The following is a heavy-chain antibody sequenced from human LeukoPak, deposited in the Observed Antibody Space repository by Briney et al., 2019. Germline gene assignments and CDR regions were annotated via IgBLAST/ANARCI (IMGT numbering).Heavy chain of an antibody. CDR2: IYYSGST. J-gene: IGHJ4*02. CDR3: AREGSHGYGGLDD. V-gene: IGHV4-39*07. Sequence: SETLSLTCTVSGGSISGSSYYWGWIRQPPGKGLEWIGSIYYSGSTYKNPSLRSRVTISVDTSKNQFSMKLSSVTAADTAVYHCAREGSHGYGGLDDWGQGTLVTVSS. D-gene: IGHD4-23*01. CDR1: GGSISGSSYY.